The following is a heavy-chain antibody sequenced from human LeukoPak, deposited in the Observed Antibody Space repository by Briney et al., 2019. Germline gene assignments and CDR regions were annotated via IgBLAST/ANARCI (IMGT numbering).Heavy chain of an antibody. Sequence: SETLSLTCTVSGGSISSSSYYWGWIRQPPGKGLEWIGSIYYSGTTHYNPSLESRVTISVDTSKNQFSLKLASVTAADTAVHYCAKGAGGFSYYNWFDPWGQGTLVTVSS. J-gene: IGHJ5*02. CDR3: AKGAGGFSYYNWFDP. CDR2: IYYSGTT. CDR1: GGSISSSSYY. V-gene: IGHV4-39*07. D-gene: IGHD5-18*01.